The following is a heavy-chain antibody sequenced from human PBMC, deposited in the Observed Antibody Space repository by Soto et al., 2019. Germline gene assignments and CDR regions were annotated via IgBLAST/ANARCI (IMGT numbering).Heavy chain of an antibody. CDR3: TRVGYYCSGSCFEY. V-gene: IGHV3-66*01. CDR2: IYSGGNT. D-gene: IGHD3-10*01. CDR1: GFTVSSSF. Sequence: EVQLVESGGGWVQPGGSLSLSCAASGFTVSSSFMSWVRQAPGKGLEWVSVIYSGGNTYYADSVKGRFTIARDASKNTLYLHVNSLRAEDTAVYFCTRVGYYCSGSCFEYWGQGTLVTVSS. J-gene: IGHJ4*02.